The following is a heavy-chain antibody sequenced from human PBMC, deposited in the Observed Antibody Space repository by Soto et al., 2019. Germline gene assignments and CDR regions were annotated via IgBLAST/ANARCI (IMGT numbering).Heavy chain of an antibody. CDR2: IVVGSGNT. CDR1: GFTFTSSA. Sequence: GASVKVSCKASGFTFTSSAMQWVRQARGQRLEWIGWIVVGSGNTNYAQKFQERVTITRDMSTSTAYMELSSLRSEDTAVYYCAASLWFGGRQGDVWGQGTTVTVSS. D-gene: IGHD3-10*01. CDR3: AASLWFGGRQGDV. V-gene: IGHV1-58*02. J-gene: IGHJ6*02.